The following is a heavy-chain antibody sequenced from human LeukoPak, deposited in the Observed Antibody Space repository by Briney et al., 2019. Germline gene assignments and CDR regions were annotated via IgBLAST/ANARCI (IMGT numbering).Heavy chain of an antibody. Sequence: GGSLRLSCAASGFTFSSYAMSWVRQAPGKGLEWVSAISGSGGSTYYADSVKGRFTISRDNSKNTLYLQINSLRAEDTAVYFCAKDRLGGPYFFHYWGQGTLVTVSS. CDR3: AKDRLGGPYFFHY. CDR2: ISGSGGST. J-gene: IGHJ4*02. V-gene: IGHV3-23*01. CDR1: GFTFSSYA. D-gene: IGHD3-16*01.